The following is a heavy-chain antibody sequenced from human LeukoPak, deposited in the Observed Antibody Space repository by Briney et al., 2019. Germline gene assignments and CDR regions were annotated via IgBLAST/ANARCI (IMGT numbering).Heavy chain of an antibody. Sequence: PSETLSLTCTVSGGSISSSSYYWGWIRQPPGKGLEWIGSIYYSGSTYYNPSLKSRVTISVDTSKNQFSLKLSSVTAPDTAVYYCARLYRDIVLMVYAMKANWFDPWGQGTLVTVSS. J-gene: IGHJ5*02. CDR1: GGSISSSSYY. CDR2: IYYSGST. V-gene: IGHV4-39*01. CDR3: ARLYRDIVLMVYAMKANWFDP. D-gene: IGHD2-8*01.